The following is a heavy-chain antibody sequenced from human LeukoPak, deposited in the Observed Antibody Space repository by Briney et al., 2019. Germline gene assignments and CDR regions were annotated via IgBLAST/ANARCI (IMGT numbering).Heavy chain of an antibody. J-gene: IGHJ6*03. CDR2: INPNSGGT. CDR3: ARSGRYCSSTSCNWYYYYYMDV. Sequence: GASVKVSCKASGYTFTGYYMHWVRQAPGQGLEWMGWINPNSGGTNYAQKFQGRVTMTRDTSISTAYMELSRLRSDDTAVYYCARSGRYCSSTSCNWYYYYYMDVWGKGTTVTISS. D-gene: IGHD2-2*01. V-gene: IGHV1-2*02. CDR1: GYTFTGYY.